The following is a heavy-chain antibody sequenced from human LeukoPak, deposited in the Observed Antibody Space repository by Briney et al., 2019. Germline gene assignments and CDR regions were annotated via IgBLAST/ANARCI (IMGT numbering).Heavy chain of an antibody. Sequence: GGSLRLSCAASGFTFSSYGMHWVRQAPGKGLEWVAVISYDGSNKYYADSVKGRFTISRDNSKNTLSLHMNSLRAEDTAVYYCARDLDSSGYYHVVDSWGQGALVTVSS. V-gene: IGHV3-30*03. D-gene: IGHD3-22*01. CDR1: GFTFSSYG. CDR3: ARDLDSSGYYHVVDS. CDR2: ISYDGSNK. J-gene: IGHJ4*02.